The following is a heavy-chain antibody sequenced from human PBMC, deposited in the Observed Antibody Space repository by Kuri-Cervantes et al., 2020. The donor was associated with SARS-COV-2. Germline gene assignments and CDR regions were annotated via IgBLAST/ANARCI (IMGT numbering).Heavy chain of an antibody. CDR2: IKQDGSEK. J-gene: IGHJ4*02. V-gene: IGHV3-7*01. CDR3: ARTRTAFPYSSGWAFDY. CDR1: GFTFSSYW. Sequence: GESLKISCAASGFTFSSYWMSWVRQAPGKGLEWVANIKQDGSEKYYVDSVKGRFTISRDNAKNSLCLQMNSLRAEDTAVYYCARTRTAFPYSSGWAFDYWGQGTLVPSPQ. D-gene: IGHD6-19*01.